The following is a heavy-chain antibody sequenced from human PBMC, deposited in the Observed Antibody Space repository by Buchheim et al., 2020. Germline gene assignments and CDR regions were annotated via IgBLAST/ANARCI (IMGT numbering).Heavy chain of an antibody. J-gene: IGHJ6*02. D-gene: IGHD3-16*02. CDR2: IWYDGSNK. CDR1: GFTFSSYG. V-gene: IGHV3-33*01. CDR3: ARVDSLGELSLRASDPFYYYYGMDV. Sequence: QVQLVESGGGVVQPGRSLRLSCAASGFTFSSYGMHWVRQAPGKGLEWVAVIWYDGSNKYYADSVKGRFTISRDNSKNTLYLQMNSLRAEDTAVYYCARVDSLGELSLRASDPFYYYYGMDVWGQGTTVTVSS.